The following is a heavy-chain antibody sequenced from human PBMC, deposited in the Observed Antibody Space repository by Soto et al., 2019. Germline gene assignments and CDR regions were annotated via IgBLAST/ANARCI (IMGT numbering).Heavy chain of an antibody. J-gene: IGHJ6*02. D-gene: IGHD2-15*01. CDR2: ISYDGSNK. V-gene: IGHV3-30*18. Sequence: GGSLRLSCVASGFTFSNYGMHWVRQAPGKGLEWVAVISYDGSNKYYADSVKGRFTISRDNSKNTLYLQTTSLRTEDTALYYCAKLDEGGLQYAYYAMDVWGQGTTVTVSS. CDR1: GFTFSNYG. CDR3: AKLDEGGLQYAYYAMDV.